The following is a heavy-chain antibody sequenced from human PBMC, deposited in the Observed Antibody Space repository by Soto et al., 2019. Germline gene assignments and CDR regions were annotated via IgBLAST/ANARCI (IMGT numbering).Heavy chain of an antibody. V-gene: IGHV3-23*01. CDR2: ISGSSGRK. Sequence: GGSLRLSYTASGFTFSSYAMCWVRQAPGKGLEWVAAISGSSGRKYYADSVKGRYTISRDNSKNTLYLQMNSLRAEDTAVYYGAKGGSSYFDKGGQGTLVTVP. CDR1: GFTFSSYA. D-gene: IGHD6-6*01. J-gene: IGHJ4*02. CDR3: AKGGSSYFDK.